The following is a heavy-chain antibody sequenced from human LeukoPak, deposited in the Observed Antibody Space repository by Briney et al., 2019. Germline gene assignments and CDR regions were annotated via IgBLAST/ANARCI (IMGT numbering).Heavy chain of an antibody. Sequence: GGSLRLSCAASGFTFSSYGMHWVRQAPGKGLEWVAVIWYDGSNKYYADSVKGRFTISRDNSKNTLYLQMNSLRAEDTAVYYCARRSRLSGGDSSGPDYYYYMDVWGKGTTVTVSS. CDR3: ARRSRLSGGDSSGPDYYYYMDV. D-gene: IGHD3-22*01. CDR1: GFTFSSYG. V-gene: IGHV3-33*01. CDR2: IWYDGSNK. J-gene: IGHJ6*03.